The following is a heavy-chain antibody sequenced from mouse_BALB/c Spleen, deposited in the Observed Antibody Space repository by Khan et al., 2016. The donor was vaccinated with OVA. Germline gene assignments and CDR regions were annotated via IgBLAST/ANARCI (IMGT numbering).Heavy chain of an antibody. J-gene: IGHJ3*01. CDR1: GYTFTSYV. CDR2: IYPFNGDT. CDR3: APVGSYYVSFAY. Sequence: EVQLQQSGPELVKPGASVKMSCKASGYTFTSYVMHWVKQKPGQGLEWIGYIYPFNGDTLYNEKFKDKATLTSDKSSSTAYMELSSLTSEDSAFYFCAPVGSYYVSFAYWGQGTLVTVSA. D-gene: IGHD2-12*01. V-gene: IGHV1S136*01.